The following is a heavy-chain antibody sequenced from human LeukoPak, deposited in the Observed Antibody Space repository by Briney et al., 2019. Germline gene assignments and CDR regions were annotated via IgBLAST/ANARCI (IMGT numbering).Heavy chain of an antibody. J-gene: IGHJ4*02. CDR1: GFTFSSYA. V-gene: IGHV3-30-3*01. D-gene: IGHD6-13*01. CDR2: ISYDGSNK. CDR3: ARHPPRQQLVSYYFDY. Sequence: GGSLRLSCAASGFTFSSYAMHWVRQAPGKGLEWVAVISYDGSNKYYADSVKGRFTISRDNSKNTLYLQMNSLRAEDTAVYYCARHPPRQQLVSYYFDYWGQGTLVTVSS.